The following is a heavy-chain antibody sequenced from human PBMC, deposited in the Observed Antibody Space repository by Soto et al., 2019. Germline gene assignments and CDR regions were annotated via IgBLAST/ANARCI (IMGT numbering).Heavy chain of an antibody. CDR1: GFTFSSYG. D-gene: IGHD2-21*02. Sequence: QVQLVESGRGVDHPGRSLRLSCAASGFTFSSYGMHWVREAPGKGLEWVAVISYDGSNKYYADSVKGLFTISRDNSKNTRYLQMNSLRAEDTAVYYCAKYSRIVVVTAPYDYWGQGTLVTVSS. J-gene: IGHJ4*02. CDR2: ISYDGSNK. V-gene: IGHV3-30*18. CDR3: AKYSRIVVVTAPYDY.